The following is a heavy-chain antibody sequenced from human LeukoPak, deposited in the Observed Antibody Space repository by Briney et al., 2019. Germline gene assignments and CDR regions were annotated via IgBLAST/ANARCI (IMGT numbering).Heavy chain of an antibody. Sequence: GGSLRLSCAASGFTFSSYAMSWVRQAPGKGLEWVSGISYSGGTTYYADSVKGRFTISRDNSKNTLYLQMNSLRAEDTAVYYCARAVTSMDGYWGQGTLVTVSS. J-gene: IGHJ4*02. CDR2: ISYSGGTT. V-gene: IGHV3-23*01. D-gene: IGHD5-18*01. CDR3: ARAVTSMDGY. CDR1: GFTFSSYA.